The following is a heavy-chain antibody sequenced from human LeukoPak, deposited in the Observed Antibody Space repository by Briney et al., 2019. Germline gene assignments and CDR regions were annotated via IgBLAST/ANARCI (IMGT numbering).Heavy chain of an antibody. CDR1: GYTFTGYY. Sequence: ASVKVSCKASGYTFTGYYMHWVRQAPGQGLEWMGWINPNSGGTNYAQKFQGRVTMTRDTSISTAYMELSRLRSDDTAVYYCARDYGGDYNWFDPWGQGTLVTVSS. V-gene: IGHV1-2*02. CDR2: INPNSGGT. D-gene: IGHD4-23*01. CDR3: ARDYGGDYNWFDP. J-gene: IGHJ5*02.